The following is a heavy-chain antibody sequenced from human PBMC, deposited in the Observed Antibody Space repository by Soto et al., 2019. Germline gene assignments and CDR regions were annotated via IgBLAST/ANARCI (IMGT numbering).Heavy chain of an antibody. CDR2: IWYDGSNK. D-gene: IGHD6-6*01. V-gene: IGHV3-33*01. J-gene: IGHJ5*02. CDR3: ARDRVPVSHSRWFDP. Sequence: GGSLRLSCAASGFTFSSYGMHWVHQAPGKGLEWVAVIWYDGSNKYYADSVKGRFTISRDNSKNTLYLQMNSLRAEDTAVYYCARDRVPVSHSRWFDPWGQGTLVTVSS. CDR1: GFTFSSYG.